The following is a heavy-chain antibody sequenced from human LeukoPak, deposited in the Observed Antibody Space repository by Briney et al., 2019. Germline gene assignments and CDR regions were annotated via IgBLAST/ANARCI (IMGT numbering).Heavy chain of an antibody. D-gene: IGHD3-16*01. J-gene: IGHJ4*02. CDR3: AREAAGTLGFSFDY. V-gene: IGHV3-21*01. CDR1: GFTFSSYS. Sequence: GGSLRLSCAASGFTFSSYSMNWVRQAPGKGLEWVSSISSSSSYIYYADSVKGRFTISRDNSKNTLYLQMNSLRAEDTAVYYCAREAAGTLGFSFDYWGQGTLVTVSS. CDR2: ISSSSSYI.